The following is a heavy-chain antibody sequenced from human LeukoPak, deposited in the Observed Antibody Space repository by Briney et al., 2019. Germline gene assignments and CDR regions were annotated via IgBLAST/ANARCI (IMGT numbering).Heavy chain of an antibody. J-gene: IGHJ4*02. CDR2: IRSGSRYI. V-gene: IGHV3-21*01. CDR1: GFTFSSYS. D-gene: IGHD6-13*01. Sequence: GGSLRLSCAASGFTFSSYSMNWVRQAPGKGLEWVSCIRSGSRYIYYADSVMGRFTISRDNAKNSLFLQMISLRAEDTAVYYCARGLFVDRVAAAGFDYWGQGTLVTVSS. CDR3: ARGLFVDRVAAAGFDY.